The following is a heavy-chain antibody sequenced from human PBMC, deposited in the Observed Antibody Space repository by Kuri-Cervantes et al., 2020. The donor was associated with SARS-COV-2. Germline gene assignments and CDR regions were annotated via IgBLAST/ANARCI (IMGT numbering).Heavy chain of an antibody. CDR2: IIPILGIA. D-gene: IGHD3-10*01. CDR1: VCTFSSYA. Sequence: SVNVSCKASVCTFSSYAISWVRQAPGQGLEWMGRIIPILGIANYAQKFQGRVTITTDKSTSTAYMELSSLRSEDTAVYYCASRRGENLDYWGQGTLVTVSS. CDR3: ASRRGENLDY. J-gene: IGHJ4*02. V-gene: IGHV1-69*04.